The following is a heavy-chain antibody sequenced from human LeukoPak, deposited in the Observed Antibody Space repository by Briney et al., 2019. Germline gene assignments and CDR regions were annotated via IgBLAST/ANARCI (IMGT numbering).Heavy chain of an antibody. CDR2: IGIDSGNT. CDR3: ARDYKYAFDN. J-gene: IGHJ4*02. CDR1: GFTFSDYS. D-gene: IGHD5-24*01. V-gene: IGHV3-48*01. Sequence: GGSLRLSCAASGFTFSDYSMNWVRQAPGKGLEWISYIGIDSGNTNYADSVKGRFTISGDKAKNSLYLQMNSLRVEDTAVYYCARDYKYAFDNWGQGTLVTISS.